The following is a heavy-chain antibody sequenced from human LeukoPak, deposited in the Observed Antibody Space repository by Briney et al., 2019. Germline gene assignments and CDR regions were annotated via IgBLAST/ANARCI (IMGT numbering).Heavy chain of an antibody. Sequence: KPGASLQISCKGSGYSFTSYWIGWVRQMPGKGLEWMGIIYPGDSDTRYSPSFQGQVTISADKSISTAYRQWSSLKASDTAMYYCARQGGSQSGAFDIWGQGTMVTVSS. CDR1: GYSFTSYW. CDR3: ARQGGSQSGAFDI. D-gene: IGHD1-26*01. V-gene: IGHV5-51*01. CDR2: IYPGDSDT. J-gene: IGHJ3*02.